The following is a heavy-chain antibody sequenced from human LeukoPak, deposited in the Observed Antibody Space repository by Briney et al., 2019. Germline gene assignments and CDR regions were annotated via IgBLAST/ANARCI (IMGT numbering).Heavy chain of an antibody. V-gene: IGHV4-38-2*02. CDR1: GYSISSGYY. CDR2: ISHSGST. J-gene: IGHJ5*02. CDR3: ARVRYRGFGDPMGGWFDP. D-gene: IGHD3-10*01. Sequence: PSETLSLTCTVSGYSISSGYYWGWIRQPPGKGLEWIGEISHSGSTNYNPSLKSRVTISVDTSKNQFSLKLSSVTAADTAVYYCARVRYRGFGDPMGGWFDPWGQGTLVTVSS.